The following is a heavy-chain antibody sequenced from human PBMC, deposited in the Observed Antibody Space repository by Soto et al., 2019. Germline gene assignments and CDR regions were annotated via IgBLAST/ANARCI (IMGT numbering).Heavy chain of an antibody. Sequence: GGSLRLSCAASGFTFSSYWMSWVRQAPGKGLEWVANIKQDGSEKYYVDSVKGRFTISRDNAKNSLYLQMNSLRAEDTAVYYCARYGIELVPNAWYYYYYMDVWGKGTTVTVSS. V-gene: IGHV3-7*01. D-gene: IGHD2-2*01. CDR3: ARYGIELVPNAWYYYYYMDV. J-gene: IGHJ6*03. CDR2: IKQDGSEK. CDR1: GFTFSSYW.